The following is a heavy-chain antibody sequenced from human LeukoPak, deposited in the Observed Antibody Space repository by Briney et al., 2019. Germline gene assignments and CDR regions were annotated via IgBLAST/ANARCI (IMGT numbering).Heavy chain of an antibody. CDR3: ARGEDIVATSYTLDY. CDR2: INHSGST. J-gene: IGHJ4*02. D-gene: IGHD5-12*01. Sequence: PSETLSLTCAVYGGSFSGYYWSWIRQPPGKGLDWIGEINHSGSTNYNPSLKSRVTISVDTSKNQFSLKLSSVTAADTAVYYCARGEDIVATSYTLDYWGQGTLVTVSS. V-gene: IGHV4-34*01. CDR1: GGSFSGYY.